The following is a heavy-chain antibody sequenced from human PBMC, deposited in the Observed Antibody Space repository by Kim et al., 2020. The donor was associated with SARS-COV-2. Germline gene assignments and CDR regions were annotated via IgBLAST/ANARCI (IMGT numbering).Heavy chain of an antibody. CDR1: GFILGNYP. Sequence: GGSLRLSCVGSGFILGNYPIHWVRQAPGKGLEYVSAITANGGDTHYADSVKGRFIISRDNFKSTVYLHTGNLRTEDTAVYYCVRKNTGDFDYWGQGTLVTVSS. CDR3: VRKNTGDFDY. V-gene: IGHV3-64*02. D-gene: IGHD3-10*01. J-gene: IGHJ4*02. CDR2: ITANGGDT.